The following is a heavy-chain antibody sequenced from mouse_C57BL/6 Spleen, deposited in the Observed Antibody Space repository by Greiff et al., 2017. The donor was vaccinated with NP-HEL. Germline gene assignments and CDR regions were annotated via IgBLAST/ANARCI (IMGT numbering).Heavy chain of an antibody. CDR2: ISDGGSYT. J-gene: IGHJ3*01. V-gene: IGHV5-4*01. CDR1: GFTFSSYA. Sequence: EVQLVESGGGLVKPGGSLKLSCAASGFTFSSYAMSWVRQTPEKRLEWVATISDGGSYTYYPDNVKGRFTISRDNAKNNLYLQMSHLKSEDTAMYYWARDRSWFAYWGQGTLVTVSA. CDR3: ARDRSWFAY.